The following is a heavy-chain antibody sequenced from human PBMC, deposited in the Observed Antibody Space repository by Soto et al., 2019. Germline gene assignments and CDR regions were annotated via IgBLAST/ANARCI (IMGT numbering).Heavy chain of an antibody. D-gene: IGHD3-22*01. CDR2: IIPILGIA. CDR1: GGTFSSYT. V-gene: IGHV1-69*02. CDR3: ARGLNYYDSSGYLDY. Sequence: SVKVSCKASGGTFSSYTISWVRQAPGQGLEWMGRIIPILGIANYAQKFQGRVTITADKSTSTAYMELSSLRSEDTAVYYCARGLNYYDSSGYLDYWGQGTLVTVS. J-gene: IGHJ4*02.